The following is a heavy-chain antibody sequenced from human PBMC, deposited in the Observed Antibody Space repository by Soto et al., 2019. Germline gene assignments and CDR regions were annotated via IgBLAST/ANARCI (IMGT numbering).Heavy chain of an antibody. V-gene: IGHV4-59*01. CDR2: IYYSGST. CDR1: GGSISSYY. D-gene: IGHD6-19*01. Sequence: PSETLSLTCTVSGGSISSYYWSWIRQPPGKGLEWIGYIYYSGSTNYNPSLKSRVTISVDTSKNQFSLKLSSVTAADTAVYYCARDYSSGWLVKGWFDPWGQGTLVTVSS. CDR3: ARDYSSGWLVKGWFDP. J-gene: IGHJ5*02.